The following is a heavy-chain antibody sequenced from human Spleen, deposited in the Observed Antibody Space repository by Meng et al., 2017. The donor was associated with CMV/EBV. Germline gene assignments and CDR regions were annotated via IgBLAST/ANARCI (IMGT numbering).Heavy chain of an antibody. CDR3: ARSALLRLGTAHFDY. J-gene: IGHJ4*02. CDR2: INHSGGT. D-gene: IGHD3-16*01. V-gene: IGHV4-34*01. Sequence: GSLRLSCAAHGGSFSGNYWTWIRQPPGKGLEWIGEINHSGGTNYNPSLKSRVTISVDTSKNQFSLILTSVTTADTAVYYCARSALLRLGTAHFDYWGQGTAVTVSS. CDR1: GGSFSGNY.